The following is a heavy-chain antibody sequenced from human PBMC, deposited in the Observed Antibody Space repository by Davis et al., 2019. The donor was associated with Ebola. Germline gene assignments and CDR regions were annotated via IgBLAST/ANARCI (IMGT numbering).Heavy chain of an antibody. V-gene: IGHV3-21*04. D-gene: IGHD2-15*01. CDR2: ISSSSSYI. CDR3: AKVSMALLPH. J-gene: IGHJ4*02. Sequence: GGSLRLSCAAPGFTFSSYSMNWVRQAPGKGLEWVSSISSSSSYIYYADSVKGRFTISRDNSKNTLYLQMNSLRAEDTAVYYCAKVSMALLPHWGQGTLVTVSS. CDR1: GFTFSSYS.